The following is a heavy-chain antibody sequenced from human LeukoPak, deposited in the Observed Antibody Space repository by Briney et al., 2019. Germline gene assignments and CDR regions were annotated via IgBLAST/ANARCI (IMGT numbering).Heavy chain of an antibody. CDR2: IYHSGST. CDR1: GGSNSSGGYY. Sequence: SQTLSLTCTVSGGSNSSGGYYWSWIRQPPGKGLEWIGYIYHSGSTYYNPSLKSRVTISVDRSKNQFSLKLSSVTAADTAVYYCARGVPLPSSSAFDYWGQGTLVTVSS. J-gene: IGHJ4*02. D-gene: IGHD6-6*01. V-gene: IGHV4-30-2*01. CDR3: ARGVPLPSSSAFDY.